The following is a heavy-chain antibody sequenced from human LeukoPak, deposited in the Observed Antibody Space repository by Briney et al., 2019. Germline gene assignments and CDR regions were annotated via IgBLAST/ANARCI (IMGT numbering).Heavy chain of an antibody. CDR1: GFTFSTYW. CDR2: INNVGSST. CDR3: ARGLYYGMDV. J-gene: IGHJ6*02. V-gene: IGHV3-74*01. Sequence: GGSQRLSCAASGFTFSTYWMHWVRQVPGKGLVWVSRINNVGSSTTYADSVKGRFTISRDNAKNTLYLQMNSLRVKDTAVYYCARGLYYGMDVWGQGTTVTVSS.